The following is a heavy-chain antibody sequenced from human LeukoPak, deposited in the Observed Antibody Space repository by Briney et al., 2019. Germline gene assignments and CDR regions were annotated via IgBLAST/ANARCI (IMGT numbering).Heavy chain of an antibody. V-gene: IGHV3-7*01. CDR3: ARDQGAAGGY. D-gene: IGHD6-13*01. CDR2: INQNGSIH. Sequence: EGSLRLSCAASGFTFRNYWTTWVRQAPGKGLEWVANINQNGSIHFYVDSVKGRFTISRDNAKNSLYLQMNSLRAEDTALYFCARDQGAAGGYWGQGTLVTVSS. J-gene: IGHJ4*02. CDR1: GFTFRNYW.